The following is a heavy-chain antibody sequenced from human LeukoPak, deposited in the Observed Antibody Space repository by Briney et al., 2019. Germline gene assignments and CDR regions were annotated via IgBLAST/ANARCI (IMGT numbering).Heavy chain of an antibody. CDR2: INPTTA. V-gene: IGHV1-46*01. CDR3: ARGGTYGDY. CDR1: GYTFTRYY. J-gene: IGHJ4*02. Sequence: ASVKVSCKASGYTFTRYYMHWVRQAPGQGREWMGIINPTTATYAQKFQGRVTMTRDTSTSTVYMELNSLISEDTAVYYCARGGTYGDYWGQGTLVTVSS. D-gene: IGHD3-10*01.